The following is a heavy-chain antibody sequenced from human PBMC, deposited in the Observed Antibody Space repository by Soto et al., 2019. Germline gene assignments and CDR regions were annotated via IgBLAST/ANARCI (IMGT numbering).Heavy chain of an antibody. CDR1: GGSFSGYY. CDR2: INHSGST. J-gene: IGHJ5*02. Sequence: SETLSLTCAVYGGSFSGYYWSWIRQPPGKGLEWIGEINHSGSTNYNPSLKSRVTISVDTSRSQFSLKVTSVTAADTAVYYCARATYYDSSGYQFPQRLDPWGQGTLVTVS. V-gene: IGHV4-34*01. D-gene: IGHD3-22*01. CDR3: ARATYYDSSGYQFPQRLDP.